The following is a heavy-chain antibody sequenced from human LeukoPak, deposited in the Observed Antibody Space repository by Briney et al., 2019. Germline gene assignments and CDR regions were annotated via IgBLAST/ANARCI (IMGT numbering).Heavy chain of an antibody. J-gene: IGHJ4*02. CDR2: ISYDGSSK. D-gene: IGHD4-17*01. V-gene: IGHV3-30*18. CDR3: AKDSVTTLDY. CDR1: GFTFSSYA. Sequence: GGSLRLSCAASGFTFSSYAMHWVRQAPDKGLEWAAVISYDGSSKYFAKSVKGRFTISRDNSKNTLYLQMNSLRTEDTAVYYCAKDSVTTLDYWGQGTLVTVSS.